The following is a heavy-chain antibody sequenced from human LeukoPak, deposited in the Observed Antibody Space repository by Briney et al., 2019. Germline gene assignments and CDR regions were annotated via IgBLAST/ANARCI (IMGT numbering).Heavy chain of an antibody. V-gene: IGHV3-21*01. Sequence: GGSLRLSCAASGFTFSSYSMNWVRQAPGKGLEWVSSISSSSSYIYYADSVKGRFTISRDNAKNSLYLQMNSLRAEDTAVYYCAGDTGSIVVVPAPRRGMDVWGQGTTVTVSS. CDR2: ISSSSSYI. D-gene: IGHD2-2*01. CDR3: AGDTGSIVVVPAPRRGMDV. J-gene: IGHJ6*02. CDR1: GFTFSSYS.